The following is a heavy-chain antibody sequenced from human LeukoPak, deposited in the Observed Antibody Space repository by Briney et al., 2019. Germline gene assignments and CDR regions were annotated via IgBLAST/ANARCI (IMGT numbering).Heavy chain of an antibody. CDR2: IYYSGST. Sequence: SETLSLTCTVSGGSISSSSYYWGWIRQPPGKGLEWIGSIYYSGSTYYNPSLKSRVTISVDTSKNQFSLKLSSVTAADTAVYYCARAGSGSYSYYMDVWGKGTTVTVSS. CDR1: GGSISSSSYY. J-gene: IGHJ6*03. CDR3: ARAGSGSYSYYMDV. V-gene: IGHV4-39*01. D-gene: IGHD1-26*01.